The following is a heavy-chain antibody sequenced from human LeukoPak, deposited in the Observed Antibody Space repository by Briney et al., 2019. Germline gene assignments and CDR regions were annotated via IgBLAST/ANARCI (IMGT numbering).Heavy chain of an antibody. CDR1: GFSFRSYA. V-gene: IGHV3-30*04. Sequence: GGSLRLSCAASGFSFRSYAMHGVRQAPGKGLERVAVISYNGSNKYYAHSVKGRFTISRNNSKNRLYLKMNIRRAEDRAWYYFASLSSPTRLFNYWGQGNLVTVS. J-gene: IGHJ4*02. D-gene: IGHD2-2*01. CDR2: ISYNGSNK. CDR3: ASLSSPTRLFNY.